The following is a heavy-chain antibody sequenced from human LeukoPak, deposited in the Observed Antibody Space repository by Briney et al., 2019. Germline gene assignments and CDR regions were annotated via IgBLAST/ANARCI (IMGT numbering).Heavy chain of an antibody. V-gene: IGHV4-39*01. CDR3: ARQLGYCSSTSCYADKVDY. J-gene: IGHJ4*02. CDR1: GGSISSSTYY. D-gene: IGHD2-2*01. CDR2: IYYSGST. Sequence: SETLSLTCTVSGGSISSSTYYWGWIRQPPGKGLEWIGSIYYSGSTYYNPSLKSRVTISVDTSKNQFSLKLSSVTAADTAVYYCARQLGYCSSTSCYADKVDYWGQGTLVTVSS.